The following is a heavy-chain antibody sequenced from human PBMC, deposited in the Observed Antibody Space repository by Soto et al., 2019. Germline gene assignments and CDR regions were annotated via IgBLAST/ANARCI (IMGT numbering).Heavy chain of an antibody. V-gene: IGHV3-21*01. D-gene: IGHD5-12*01. CDR1: GFTFSSYS. J-gene: IGHJ4*02. CDR3: VREMATPGDYPLDY. Sequence: EVQLVESGGGLVKPGGSLRLSCAASGFTFSSYSMNWVRQAPGKGLEWVSSISSSSSYIYYADSVKGRFTISRDNAKNSLYLQMNSLRAEDTAVYYCVREMATPGDYPLDYWGQGTLVTVSS. CDR2: ISSSSSYI.